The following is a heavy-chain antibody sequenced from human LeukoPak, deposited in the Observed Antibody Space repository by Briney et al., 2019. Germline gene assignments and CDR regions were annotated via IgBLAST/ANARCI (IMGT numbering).Heavy chain of an antibody. D-gene: IGHD5-12*01. Sequence: SVKVSCKASGGTFSSYAISWVRQAPGQGLEWMGGIIPIFGTANYAQKFQGRVTITADKSTSTAYMELSRLRSDDTAVYYCAREGYSGYDPLWYWGQGTLVTVSS. CDR1: GGTFSSYA. V-gene: IGHV1-69*06. CDR3: AREGYSGYDPLWY. J-gene: IGHJ4*02. CDR2: IIPIFGTA.